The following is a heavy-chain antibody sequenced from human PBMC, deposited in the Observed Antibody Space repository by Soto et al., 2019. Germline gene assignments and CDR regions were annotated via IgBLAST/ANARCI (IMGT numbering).Heavy chain of an antibody. CDR2: ISYDGSNK. CDR1: GFTFSSYA. CDR3: ARDLLGIFGVVNDAFDI. J-gene: IGHJ3*02. Sequence: GGSLRLSCAASGFTFSSYAMSWVRQAPGKGLEWVAVISYDGSNKYYADSVKGRFTISRDNSKNTLYLQMNSLRAEDTAVYYCARDLLGIFGVVNDAFDIWGQGTMVTVSS. V-gene: IGHV3-30-3*01. D-gene: IGHD3-3*01.